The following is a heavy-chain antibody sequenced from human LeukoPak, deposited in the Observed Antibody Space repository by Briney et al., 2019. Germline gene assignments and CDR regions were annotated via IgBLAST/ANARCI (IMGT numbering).Heavy chain of an antibody. J-gene: IGHJ4*02. CDR3: AGGWDGYCSGGSCSYYFDY. D-gene: IGHD2-15*01. CDR2: ITSHRSSI. CDR1: GFSFKSHH. V-gene: IGHV3-21*01. Sequence: GGSLRLSCEASGFSFKSHHMAWVRQAPGKGLEWVSSITSHRSSIYYGDSVKGRFTISRDSAKNSLYLLLNSLRAEDTAVYYCAGGWDGYCSGGSCSYYFDYWGQGTLVTVSS.